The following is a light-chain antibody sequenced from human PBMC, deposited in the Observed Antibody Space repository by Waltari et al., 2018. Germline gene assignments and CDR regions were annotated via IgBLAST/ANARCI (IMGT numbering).Light chain of an antibody. CDR2: EGS. J-gene: IGLJ1*01. V-gene: IGLV2-23*01. CDR3: CSYAGSSTYV. Sequence: QSALTQPASVSGSPGQSITISCTGTSSDVGSYNLVSWYQQHPGKAPKLMIYEGSKRPSGGSNRFSRSKSGNTASLTISGLQAEDEADYYCCSYAGSSTYVFGTGTKVTVL. CDR1: SSDVGSYNL.